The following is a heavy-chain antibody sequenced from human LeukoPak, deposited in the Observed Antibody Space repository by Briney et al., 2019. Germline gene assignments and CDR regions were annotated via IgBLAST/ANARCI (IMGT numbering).Heavy chain of an antibody. J-gene: IGHJ4*02. V-gene: IGHV3-23*01. CDR1: GFTFSSYA. CDR3: AKDPPPIVVVTAIRDY. Sequence: GGSLRLSCAASGFTFSSYAMSWVRQAPGKGLEWVSAISGSGGSTYYADSVKGRFTISRDNSKSTLYLQMNSLRAEDTAVYYCAKDPPPIVVVTAIRDYWGQGTLVTVSS. CDR2: ISGSGGST. D-gene: IGHD2-21*02.